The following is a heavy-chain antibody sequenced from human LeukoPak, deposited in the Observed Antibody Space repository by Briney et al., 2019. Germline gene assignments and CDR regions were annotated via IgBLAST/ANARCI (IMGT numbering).Heavy chain of an antibody. CDR1: GFIVSKNY. D-gene: IGHD3-16*01. CDR3: AKGLGPRGHDS. J-gene: IGHJ4*02. CDR2: INLRDVNT. Sequence: GGSLRLSCAASGFIVSKNYMTWVRQAPGKGLEWVSGINLRDVNTYYPDSVKGRFSISRDNSKNTLYLQMNSLRAEDTAVYFCAKGLGPRGHDSWGQGTLVTVSS. V-gene: IGHV3-53*01.